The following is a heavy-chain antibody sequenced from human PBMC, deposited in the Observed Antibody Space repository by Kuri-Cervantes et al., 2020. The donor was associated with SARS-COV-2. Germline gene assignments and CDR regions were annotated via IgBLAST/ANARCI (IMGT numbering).Heavy chain of an antibody. CDR1: GGSMSPYY. CDR3: ARGDLDDHVIGSYWYFDL. CDR2: TSHSGST. J-gene: IGHJ2*01. V-gene: IGHV4-59*01. Sequence: GSLRLSCTVSGGSMSPYYWSWIRQTPDKGLEWIGYTSHSGSTNSNPSLKSRVTMWVDMSNNQFSLDLTSVTAADTAVYYCARGDLDDHVIGSYWYFDLWGRGTLVTVSS. D-gene: IGHD3-10*01.